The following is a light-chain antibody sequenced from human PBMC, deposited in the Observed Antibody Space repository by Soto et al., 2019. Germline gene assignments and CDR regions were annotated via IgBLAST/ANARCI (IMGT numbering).Light chain of an antibody. CDR3: QQYNTGPS. CDR2: DIS. CDR1: QTVSRN. Sequence: EVVMTQSPATLSVSPGERATLSCRASQTVSRNLAWYQQRPGQAPRLLIYDISNRATGVPARFSGSGSETEFTLTIRSLPSEDFAVYFCQQYNTGPSFGQGTRLEIK. J-gene: IGKJ5*01. V-gene: IGKV3-15*01.